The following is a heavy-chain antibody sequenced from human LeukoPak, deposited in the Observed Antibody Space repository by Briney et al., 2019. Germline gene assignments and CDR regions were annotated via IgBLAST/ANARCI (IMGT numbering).Heavy chain of an antibody. V-gene: IGHV4-59*01. CDR3: ARERTHTNRAAAGYYYYYYGMDV. CDR2: IYYSGST. CDR1: GGSISSYY. D-gene: IGHD6-13*01. Sequence: SETLSLTCTVSGGSISSYYWSWIRQPPGKGLEWFGYIYYSGSTNYNPSLKSRVTISVDTSKNQFSLKLSSVTAADTAVYYCARERTHTNRAAAGYYYYYYGMDVWGQGTTVTVSS. J-gene: IGHJ6*02.